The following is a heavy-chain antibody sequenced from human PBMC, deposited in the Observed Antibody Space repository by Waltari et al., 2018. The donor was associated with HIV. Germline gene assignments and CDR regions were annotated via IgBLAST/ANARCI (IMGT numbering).Heavy chain of an antibody. V-gene: IGHV4-39*07. J-gene: IGHJ4*02. CDR2: IYYSGST. D-gene: IGHD1-26*01. CDR1: GGSISSSSYY. CDR3: ARDRWELEGDFDY. Sequence: QLQLQESGPGLVKPSETLSLTCTVSGGSISSSSYYWGWIRQPPGKGLEWIGSIYYSGSTYYNPSLKSRVTISVDTSKNQFSLKLSSVTAADTAVYYCARDRWELEGDFDYWGQGTLVTVSS.